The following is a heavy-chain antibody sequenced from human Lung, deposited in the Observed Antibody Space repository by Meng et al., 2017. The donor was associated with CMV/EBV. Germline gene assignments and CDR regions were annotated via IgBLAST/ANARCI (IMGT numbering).Heavy chain of an antibody. J-gene: IGHJ6*02. D-gene: IGHD3-22*01. CDR3: ARAFYDSIFDGMDV. Sequence: XXASGFTFSSYAMHWVRQAPGKGLEWVAVISYDGSNKYYADSVKGRFTISRDNSKNTLYLQMNSLRAEDTAVYYCARAFYDSIFDGMDVWGQGTTVTVSS. CDR2: ISYDGSNK. V-gene: IGHV3-30*04. CDR1: GFTFSSYA.